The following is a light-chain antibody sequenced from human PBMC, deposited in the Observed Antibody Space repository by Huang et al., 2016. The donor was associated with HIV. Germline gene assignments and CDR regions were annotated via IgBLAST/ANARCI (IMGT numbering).Light chain of an antibody. CDR1: QSVSSY. J-gene: IGKJ5*01. Sequence: EIVLTQSPATLSLSPGERATLSCRASQSVSSYLAWYQQKPGQAPRLLSSYASNRATGIPARVGGSGSGTDFTLTISSLEPEDFAVYYCQQRSNWRTFGQGTRLEIK. V-gene: IGKV3-11*01. CDR3: QQRSNWRT. CDR2: YAS.